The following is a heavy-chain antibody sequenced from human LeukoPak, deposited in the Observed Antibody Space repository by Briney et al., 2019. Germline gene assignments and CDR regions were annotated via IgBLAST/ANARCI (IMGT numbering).Heavy chain of an antibody. CDR3: ARMATISFFDY. J-gene: IGHJ4*02. V-gene: IGHV3-30*04. CDR1: GFTFSSYA. D-gene: IGHD5-24*01. CDR2: ISYDGSNK. Sequence: GGSLRPSCAASGFTFSSYAMQSGCEAPGKGLGRGSVISYDGSNKYYADSVKGRFTISRDNSKNTLYLQMNSLIAEDTAVYYCARMATISFFDYWGQGTLVTVSS.